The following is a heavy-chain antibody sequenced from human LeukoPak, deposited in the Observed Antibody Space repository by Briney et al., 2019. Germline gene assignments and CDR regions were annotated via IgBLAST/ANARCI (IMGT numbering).Heavy chain of an antibody. CDR1: GFPFSNHG. V-gene: IGHV3-30*18. D-gene: IGHD6-19*01. J-gene: IGHJ4*02. CDR3: VKDGDDSGWNYFDY. Sequence: GGSLRLSCAASGFPFSNHGMHWLRPAPRKGLQWVAVISYDGRNKYYADSVKGRFTISRDNSQNTLSLQMNSLRAEDTAVYYCVKDGDDSGWNYFDYWGQGTLVTVS. CDR2: ISYDGRNK.